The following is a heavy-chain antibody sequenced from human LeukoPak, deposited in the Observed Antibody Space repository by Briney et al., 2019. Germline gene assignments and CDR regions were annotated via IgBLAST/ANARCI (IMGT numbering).Heavy chain of an antibody. Sequence: PSETLSLTCAVYGGSFSGYYWSWIRQPPGKGLEWIGEINHSGSTNYNPSLKSRVPISVDTSKNQFSLKLSSVTAADTAVYYCARGGWRYFDYWGQGTLVTVSS. V-gene: IGHV4-34*01. CDR2: INHSGST. J-gene: IGHJ4*02. CDR1: GGSFSGYY. CDR3: ARGGWRYFDY.